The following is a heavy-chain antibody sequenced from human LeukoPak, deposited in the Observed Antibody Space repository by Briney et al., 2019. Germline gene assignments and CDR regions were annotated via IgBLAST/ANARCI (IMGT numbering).Heavy chain of an antibody. J-gene: IGHJ4*02. CDR3: ATNPTYYYGSGEFGY. CDR2: ISTSGGST. CDR1: GFTLGSYA. V-gene: IGHV3-64D*06. D-gene: IGHD3-10*01. Sequence: GGSLRLSCSASGFTLGSYAMHWVRQAPGRGLEYVSAISTSGGSTYYADSVKGRFTISRDNSKNTLYLQMSSLRAEDTAVYYCATNPTYYYGSGEFGYWGQGTLVTVSS.